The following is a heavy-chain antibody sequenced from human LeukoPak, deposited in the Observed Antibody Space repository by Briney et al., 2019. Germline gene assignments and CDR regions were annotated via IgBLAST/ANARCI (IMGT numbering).Heavy chain of an antibody. J-gene: IGHJ4*02. V-gene: IGHV3-30*03. CDR1: GFTFNIYG. CDR2: ISYDGSEK. CDR3: VSDRPFYDYGDYLFDY. D-gene: IGHD4-17*01. Sequence: PGGSLRLSCAASGFTFNIYGMHWVRQTPGKGLEWVAVISYDGSEKYYADSVKGRFTISRDNSKNTLYLQMNSLRPEDTALYHCVSDRPFYDYGDYLFDYWGQGILVTVSS.